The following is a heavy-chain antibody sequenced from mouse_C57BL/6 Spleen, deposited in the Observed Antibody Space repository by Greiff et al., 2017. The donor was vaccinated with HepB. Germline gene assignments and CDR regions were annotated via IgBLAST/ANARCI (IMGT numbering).Heavy chain of an antibody. D-gene: IGHD3-2*02. CDR2: ISSGGSYT. Sequence: EVKLMESGGDLVKPGGSLKLSCAASGFTFSSYGMSWVRQTPDKRLEWVATISSGGSYTYYPDSVKGRFTISRDNAKNTLYLQMSSLKSEDTAMYYCARHSVDSSGPPWFAYWGQGTLVTVSA. CDR1: GFTFSSYG. V-gene: IGHV5-6*01. J-gene: IGHJ3*01. CDR3: ARHSVDSSGPPWFAY.